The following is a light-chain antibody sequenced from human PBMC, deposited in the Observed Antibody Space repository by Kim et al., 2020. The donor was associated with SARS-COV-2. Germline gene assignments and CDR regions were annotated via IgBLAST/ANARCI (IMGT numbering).Light chain of an antibody. CDR2: NAS. CDR1: QSVSSK. Sequence: VSPGERATPSCRASQSVSSKLAWYQQKPGQGPRLLIYNASTRATGIPAGFSGSGSGTEFTLTISRLQSEDFAVYYCHHYYNWPRTFGQGTKVDIK. CDR3: HHYYNWPRT. J-gene: IGKJ1*01. V-gene: IGKV3-15*01.